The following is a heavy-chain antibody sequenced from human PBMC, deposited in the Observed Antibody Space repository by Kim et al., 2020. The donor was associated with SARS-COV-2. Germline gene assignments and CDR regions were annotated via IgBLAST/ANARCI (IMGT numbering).Heavy chain of an antibody. CDR2: INHSGST. D-gene: IGHD6-19*01. V-gene: IGHV4-34*01. Sequence: SETLSLTCAVYGGSFSGYYWSWIRQPPGKGLEWIGEINHSGSTNYNPSLKSRVTISVDTSKNQFSLKLSSVTAADTAVYYCARGPVAGTRDFDYWGQGTLVTVSS. CDR1: GGSFSGYY. J-gene: IGHJ4*02. CDR3: ARGPVAGTRDFDY.